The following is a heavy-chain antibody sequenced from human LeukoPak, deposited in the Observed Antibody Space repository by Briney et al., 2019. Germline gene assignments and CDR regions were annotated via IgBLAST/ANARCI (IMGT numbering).Heavy chain of an antibody. Sequence: ASVNVSCKASGYTFTDNGISWVRQAPGEGREWMGWISANSGKTNYAQRFQGRVTITRETSSSTVYMELMSLRSDDTAVYFCARDKNYRFDYWGQGTLVSVPS. CDR1: GYTFTDNG. J-gene: IGHJ4*02. D-gene: IGHD3-16*02. CDR3: ARDKNYRFDY. V-gene: IGHV1-18*01. CDR2: ISANSGKT.